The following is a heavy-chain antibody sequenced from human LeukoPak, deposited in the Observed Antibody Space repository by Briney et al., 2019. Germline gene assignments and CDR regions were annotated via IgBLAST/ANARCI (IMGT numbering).Heavy chain of an antibody. D-gene: IGHD6-13*01. Sequence: GASVKVSCKASGYTFTGYYMHWVRQATGQGLEWMGWMNPNSGNTGYAQKFQGRVTMTRNTSISTAYMELSSLRSEDTAVYYCALLKRTRSSWYAINYYYYYGMDVWGQGTTVTVSS. CDR3: ALLKRTRSSWYAINYYYYYGMDV. J-gene: IGHJ6*02. CDR2: MNPNSGNT. CDR1: GYTFTGYY. V-gene: IGHV1-8*02.